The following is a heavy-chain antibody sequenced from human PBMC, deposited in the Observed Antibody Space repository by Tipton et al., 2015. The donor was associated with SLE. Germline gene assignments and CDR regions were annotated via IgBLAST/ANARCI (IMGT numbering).Heavy chain of an antibody. CDR3: ATTYYYGSGPEMDV. V-gene: IGHV4-59*08. CDR2: IYHSGST. CDR1: GGSISSYY. J-gene: IGHJ6*04. Sequence: TLSLTCTVSGGSISSYYWSWIRQPPGKGLEWIGEIYHSGSTNYNPSLKSRVTISVDKSKNQFSLKLSSVTAADTAVYYCATTYYYGSGPEMDVWGKGTTVTVSS. D-gene: IGHD3-10*01.